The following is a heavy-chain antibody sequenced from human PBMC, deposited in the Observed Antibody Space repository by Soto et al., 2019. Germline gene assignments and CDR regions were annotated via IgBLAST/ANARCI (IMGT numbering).Heavy chain of an antibody. V-gene: IGHV3-74*01. CDR1: GFTFSSYW. CDR3: ARGVGATGWEFDY. Sequence: EVQLVESGGGLVQPGGSLRLSCAASGFTFSSYWMHWVRQAPGKGLVWVSRINSDGSSTSYADSVKGRFTISRDNAKNTLYLQMNSLRAEDTAVFYCARGVGATGWEFDYWGQGTLVTVSS. CDR2: INSDGSST. D-gene: IGHD1-26*01. J-gene: IGHJ4*02.